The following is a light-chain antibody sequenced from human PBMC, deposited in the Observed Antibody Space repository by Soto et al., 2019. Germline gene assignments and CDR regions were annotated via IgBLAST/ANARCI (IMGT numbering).Light chain of an antibody. CDR3: QQYDTPPRT. CDR1: QNLGSGY. Sequence: EIVLTQSPGTLSLSPGDRATLSCRASQNLGSGYLAWYQQKPGQAPRILIYAASTRATGIPDRFSGSGSGTDYSLTIRRMEPEDFAAYYCQQYDTPPRTFGQGTKVDIK. CDR2: AAS. J-gene: IGKJ1*01. V-gene: IGKV3-20*01.